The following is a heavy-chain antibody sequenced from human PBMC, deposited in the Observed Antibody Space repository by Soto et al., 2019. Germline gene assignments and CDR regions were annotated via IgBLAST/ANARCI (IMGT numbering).Heavy chain of an antibody. J-gene: IGHJ4*02. Sequence: EVQLLESGGGLVQPGGSLRLSCAASGFTFSIYAMTWVRQAPGKGLEWVSTINDVGGSTYYAGSVKGRFSISRDNSKNTLYLQMNSLRAEDTALYYCAKVTSRDLGYSNGASDFWGQGTLVTVSS. CDR1: GFTFSIYA. D-gene: IGHD5-18*01. CDR3: AKVTSRDLGYSNGASDF. V-gene: IGHV3-23*01. CDR2: INDVGGST.